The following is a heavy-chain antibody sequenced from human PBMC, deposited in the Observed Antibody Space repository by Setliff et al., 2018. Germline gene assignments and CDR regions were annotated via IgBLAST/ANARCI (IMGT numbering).Heavy chain of an antibody. CDR2: IYTSWST. D-gene: IGHD5-12*01. CDR1: GESIDSVATGNHY. V-gene: IGHV4-61*09. CDR3: ARGGTFRYFDY. Sequence: SETLSLTCIVSGESIDSVATGNHYWNWIRQPAGKGLEWIGHIYTSWSTIYNPSLKSRLTISLDTSKNQFSLTLSSVTAADTAVYYCARGGTFRYFDYWGQGTPVTVSS. J-gene: IGHJ4*02.